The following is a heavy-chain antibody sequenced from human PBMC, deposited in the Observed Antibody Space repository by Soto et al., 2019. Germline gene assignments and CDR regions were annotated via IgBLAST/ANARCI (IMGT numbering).Heavy chain of an antibody. D-gene: IGHD6-19*01. CDR1: GFTFSDYH. Sequence: PGGSLRLSCAASGFTFSDYHMGLEWVSRIKGDGSDTTYADSVKGRFTISRDNTKNTLYLQMNSLRPEDTAVYYCARAQWLADDAFDIWGHGTMVTVSS. CDR2: IKGDGSDT. CDR3: ARAQWLADDAFDI. V-gene: IGHV3-74*01. J-gene: IGHJ3*02.